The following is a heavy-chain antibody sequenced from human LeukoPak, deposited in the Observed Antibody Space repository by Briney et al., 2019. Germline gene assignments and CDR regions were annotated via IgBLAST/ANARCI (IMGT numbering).Heavy chain of an antibody. CDR2: IYYSGST. CDR3: AREKSDYGEISPDY. V-gene: IGHV4-39*07. CDR1: GGSISSSSYY. Sequence: SETLSLTCTVSGGSISSSSYYWGWIRQPPGKGLEWIGSIYYSGSTYYNPSLKSRVTISVDTSKNQFSLKLSSVTAADTAVYYCAREKSDYGEISPDYWGQGTLVTVSS. D-gene: IGHD4-17*01. J-gene: IGHJ4*02.